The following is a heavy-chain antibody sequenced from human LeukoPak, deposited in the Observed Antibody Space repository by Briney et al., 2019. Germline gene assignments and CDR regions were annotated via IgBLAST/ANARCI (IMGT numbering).Heavy chain of an antibody. D-gene: IGHD3-22*01. CDR1: GFTFSSYA. J-gene: IGHJ4*02. CDR3: VRLSPYDSSGYYYDY. Sequence: GGSLRLSCAASGFTFSSYAMHWVRQAPGKGLEWVAVISYDGSNKYYADSVKGRFTISRDNSKNTLYLQMNSLRAEDTAVYYCVRLSPYDSSGYYYDYWGQGTLVTVSS. V-gene: IGHV3-30*04. CDR2: ISYDGSNK.